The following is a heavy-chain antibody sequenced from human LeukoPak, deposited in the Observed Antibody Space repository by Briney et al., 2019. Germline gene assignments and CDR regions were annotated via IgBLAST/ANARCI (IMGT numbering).Heavy chain of an antibody. CDR3: ARDEQTEDLGYYFDY. V-gene: IGHV1-69*01. D-gene: IGHD1/OR15-1a*01. J-gene: IGHJ4*02. CDR2: IIPIFGTA. Sequence: ASVKVSCKASGGTFSSYAISWVRQAPGQGLEWMGGIIPIFGTANYAQKFQGRVTITADESTSTAYMELSSLRSEDTAVYYCARDEQTEDLGYYFDYWGQGTLVTVSS. CDR1: GGTFSSYA.